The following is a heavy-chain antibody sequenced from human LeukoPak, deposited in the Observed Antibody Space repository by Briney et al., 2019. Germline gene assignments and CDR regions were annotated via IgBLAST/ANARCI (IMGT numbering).Heavy chain of an antibody. CDR3: ARRLKRWLQFYAFDI. D-gene: IGHD5-24*01. CDR2: IYYSGST. CDR1: GGSISSYY. Sequence: SETLSLTCTVSGGSISSYYWSWIRQPAGKGLEWIGSIYYSGSTYYNPSLKSRVTISVDTSKNQFSLKLSSVTAADTAVYYCARRLKRWLQFYAFDIWGQGTMVTVSS. J-gene: IGHJ3*02. V-gene: IGHV4-59*05.